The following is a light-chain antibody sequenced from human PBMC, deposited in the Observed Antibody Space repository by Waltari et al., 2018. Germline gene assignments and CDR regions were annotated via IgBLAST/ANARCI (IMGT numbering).Light chain of an antibody. V-gene: IGKV3-20*01. CDR1: QSVSSGS. CDR3: QQYGSSRT. J-gene: IGKJ1*01. Sequence: EIVLTQSPGTLSLSPGETATLSCRASQSVSSGSLAWYQQKPGQAPRLLIYGSSGRATGIPDRFRGSGSGTDFTLTISRLEPEDFAVYYCQQYGSSRTFGQGTKVEIK. CDR2: GSS.